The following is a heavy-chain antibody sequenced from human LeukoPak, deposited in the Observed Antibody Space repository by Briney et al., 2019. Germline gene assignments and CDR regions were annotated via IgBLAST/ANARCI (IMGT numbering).Heavy chain of an antibody. Sequence: GASVKVSCKASGYTFTSYSFSWVRQAPGQGLEWLGWISAYNGNTNYAQKIQGRVTMTTDTSTSTAYMELRSLRSDDTAVYYCARDGVAAAENYFDYWGQGTLVTVSS. V-gene: IGHV1-18*01. CDR1: GYTFTSYS. CDR2: ISAYNGNT. D-gene: IGHD6-13*01. CDR3: ARDGVAAAENYFDY. J-gene: IGHJ4*02.